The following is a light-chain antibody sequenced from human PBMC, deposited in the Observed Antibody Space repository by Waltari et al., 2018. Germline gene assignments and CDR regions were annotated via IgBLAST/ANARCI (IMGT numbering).Light chain of an antibody. V-gene: IGLV1-44*01. J-gene: IGLJ2*01. CDR3: AAWDVSLKGV. CDR2: SNN. Sequence: QSVLTQPPSASGTPGQRVTISCSGSSSNIGSNTVNWYQQLPGMAPKLIIYSNNQRPSGSPYRFSGSRSGTSASLAISGLQSDDEADYYCAAWDVSLKGVFGGGTKVTVL. CDR1: SSNIGSNT.